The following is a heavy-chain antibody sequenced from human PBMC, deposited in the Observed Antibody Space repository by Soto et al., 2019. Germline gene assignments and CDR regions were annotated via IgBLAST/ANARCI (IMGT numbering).Heavy chain of an antibody. V-gene: IGHV2-5*02. Sequence: QITLKESGPTLVRPTQTLTLTCSFSGFSLTTRGVGVGWIRQPPGKALEWLALIYWDDDEGYSPSLKSRLTSTKDTSKNQVVLTMTNMDPGDTATYSCAHRPRGFSYHFDGWGQGTLVTVSS. J-gene: IGHJ4*02. CDR1: GFSLTTRGVG. CDR3: AHRPRGFSYHFDG. D-gene: IGHD5-18*01. CDR2: IYWDDDE.